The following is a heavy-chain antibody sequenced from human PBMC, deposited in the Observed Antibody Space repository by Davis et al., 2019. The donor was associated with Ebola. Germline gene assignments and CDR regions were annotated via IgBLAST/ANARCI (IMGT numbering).Heavy chain of an antibody. CDR1: GGSVSSGGHY. CDR2: IYHSGTT. D-gene: IGHD4-17*01. Sequence: GSLRLSCTVSGGSVSSGGHYWSWIRQPPGKGLEWIGEIYHSGTTNYNPSLKSRATISVDKSKNQFSLKLNSVTAADTAVYYCARGNYGDYIVLYYYNMDVWGQGTTVTVSS. CDR3: ARGNYGDYIVLYYYNMDV. J-gene: IGHJ6*02. V-gene: IGHV4-61*08.